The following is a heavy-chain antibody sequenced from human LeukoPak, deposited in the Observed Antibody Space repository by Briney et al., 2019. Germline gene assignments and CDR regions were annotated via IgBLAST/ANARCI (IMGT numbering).Heavy chain of an antibody. Sequence: AGGSLRLSCAASGFTFSSYGMHWVRQAPGKGLEWVAVISYDGSNKYYADSVKGRFTISRDNSKNTLYLQMNSLRAEDTAVYYCARVYRYSYSSSWHPGGYWGQGTLVTVSS. CDR2: ISYDGSNK. D-gene: IGHD6-13*01. J-gene: IGHJ4*02. CDR1: GFTFSSYG. V-gene: IGHV3-30*03. CDR3: ARVYRYSYSSSWHPGGY.